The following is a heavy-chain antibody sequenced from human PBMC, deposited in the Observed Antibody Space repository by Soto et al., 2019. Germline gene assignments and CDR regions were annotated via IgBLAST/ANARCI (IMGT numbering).Heavy chain of an antibody. CDR2: SSNSGTFT. V-gene: IGHV3-11*06. CDR1: GFTFSDYY. D-gene: IGHD1-1*01. CDR3: ARSGDNYNLLDY. J-gene: IGHJ4*02. Sequence: GGSLRLSCEASGFTFSDYYMSRIRQAPGKGLEWIAYSSNSGTFTKYADSVKGRFSISRDNAKNSLYLQINNLSGEDTATYFCARSGDNYNLLDYWGQGTPVTVSS.